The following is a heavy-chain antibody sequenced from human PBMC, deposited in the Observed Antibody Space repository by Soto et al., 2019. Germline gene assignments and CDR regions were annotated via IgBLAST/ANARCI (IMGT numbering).Heavy chain of an antibody. J-gene: IGHJ5*02. CDR2: ISAYNGNT. V-gene: IGHV1-18*01. D-gene: IGHD2-15*01. CDR1: GYTFTSYG. Sequence: ASVKVSCKASGYTFTSYGISWVRQAPGQGLEWMGWISAYNGNTNYAQKLQGRVTMTTDTSTSTAYMELRSLRSDDTAVYYCARQYCSGGSCYSGGIDNRFDPWGQGTLVTVSS. CDR3: ARQYCSGGSCYSGGIDNRFDP.